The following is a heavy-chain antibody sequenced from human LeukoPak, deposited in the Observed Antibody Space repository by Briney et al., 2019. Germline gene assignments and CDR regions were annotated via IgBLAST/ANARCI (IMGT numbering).Heavy chain of an antibody. J-gene: IGHJ5*02. V-gene: IGHV7-4-1*02. Sequence: GASVKVSCKASGYTFTSYAMNWVRQAPGQGLEWMGWINTNTGNPTYAQGFTGRFVFSLDTSVSTAYLQISSLKAEDTAVYYCARDYLSVHTIRFLEWLNWFDPWGQGTLVTVSS. D-gene: IGHD3-3*01. CDR1: GYTFTSYA. CDR3: ARDYLSVHTIRFLEWLNWFDP. CDR2: INTNTGNP.